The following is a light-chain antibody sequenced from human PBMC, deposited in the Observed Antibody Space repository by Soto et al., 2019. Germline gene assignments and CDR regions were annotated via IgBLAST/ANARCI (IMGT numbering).Light chain of an antibody. J-gene: IGLJ3*02. CDR1: RSNIGTNY. Sequence: QSVLTQPPSVSAAPGQRVTISCSGSRSNIGTNYVSWYQQLPGTAPKLLIYDNNKRPSGIPDRFSSSKSGTSATLDITGLQTGDEADFYCGTWDSSLSAGVFGGGTKLTVL. V-gene: IGLV1-51*01. CDR3: GTWDSSLSAGV. CDR2: DNN.